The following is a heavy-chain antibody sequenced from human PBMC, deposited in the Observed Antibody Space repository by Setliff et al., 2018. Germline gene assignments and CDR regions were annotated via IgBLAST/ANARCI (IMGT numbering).Heavy chain of an antibody. V-gene: IGHV3-11*05. CDR2: ISSSSSYT. Sequence: GGSLRLSCAASGFTFSDYYMSWIRQAPGKGLEWVSYISSSSSYTNYADSVKGRFTISRDNAKNSLYLQMNSLRAEATAVYYCARVRVVVIGNYYYYYGMDVWGQGTTVTVSS. CDR1: GFTFSDYY. CDR3: ARVRVVVIGNYYYYYGMDV. J-gene: IGHJ6*02. D-gene: IGHD2-15*01.